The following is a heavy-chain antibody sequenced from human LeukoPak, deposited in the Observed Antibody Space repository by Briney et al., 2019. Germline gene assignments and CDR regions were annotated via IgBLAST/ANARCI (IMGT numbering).Heavy chain of an antibody. Sequence: PGGSLRLSCAASGFTFSSYEMNWVRQAPGKGLGWVSYISSSGSTIYYADSVKGRFTISRDNAKNSLYLQMNSLRAEDTAVYYCARDTIAVAGTLYYYYYYGMDVWGQGTTVTVSS. J-gene: IGHJ6*02. CDR3: ARDTIAVAGTLYYYYYYGMDV. CDR2: ISSSGSTI. V-gene: IGHV3-48*03. CDR1: GFTFSSYE. D-gene: IGHD6-19*01.